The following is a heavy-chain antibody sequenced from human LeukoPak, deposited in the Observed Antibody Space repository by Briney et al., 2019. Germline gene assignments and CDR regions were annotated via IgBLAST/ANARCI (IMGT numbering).Heavy chain of an antibody. CDR2: IYTSGST. CDR3: ARLRSAYCAGDCYSRHHQFDY. V-gene: IGHV4-4*08. CDR1: GGSISSYY. Sequence: SETLSLTCTVSGGSISSYYWSWIRQPPGKGLEWIGYIYTSGSTNYNPSLKSRVTMSVDTSKNQFSLKLSSVTAADTAVYYCARLRSAYCAGDCYSRHHQFDYWGQGTLVTVSS. J-gene: IGHJ4*02. D-gene: IGHD2-21*02.